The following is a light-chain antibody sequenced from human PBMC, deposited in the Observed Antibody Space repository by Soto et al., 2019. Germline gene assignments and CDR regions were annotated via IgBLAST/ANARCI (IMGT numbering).Light chain of an antibody. CDR1: HSVSSD. V-gene: IGKV3D-15*01. J-gene: IGKJ1*01. CDR2: ATS. CDR3: QQYDKWPGT. Sequence: EIVMTQSTATLSVSPGERATLSCRASHSVSSDFAWYQQKPGQAPRLLLYATSTRATGIPARFIGSGSGTEFTLTISSLQSEDFALYFCQQYDKWPGTFGQGTKVDIK.